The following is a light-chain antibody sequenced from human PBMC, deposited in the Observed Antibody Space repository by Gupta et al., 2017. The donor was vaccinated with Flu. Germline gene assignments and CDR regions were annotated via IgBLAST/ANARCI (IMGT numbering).Light chain of an antibody. CDR2: EVS. CDR3: SSYASSNKVV. V-gene: IGLV2-8*01. Sequence: SVTISCTGTSSDVGGYKYVSWYQQHPATAPILCMEEVSKRPSGVPDRVSGSKSGTTASLTVAGLQAEDDSYYNCSSYASSNKVVFGGGTKLTVL. CDR1: SSDVGGYKY. J-gene: IGLJ2*01.